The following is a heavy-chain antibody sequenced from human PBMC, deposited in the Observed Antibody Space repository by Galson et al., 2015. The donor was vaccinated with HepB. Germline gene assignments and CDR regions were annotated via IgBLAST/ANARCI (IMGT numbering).Heavy chain of an antibody. CDR3: TSGKPPFILSTTTGDFDS. CDR2: ITYDGSDK. J-gene: IGHJ4*02. D-gene: IGHD4-17*01. CDR1: GFIFSNYG. V-gene: IGHV3-30*03. Sequence: SLRLSCAASGFIFSNYGMHWVRQAPGKGLEWVAGITYDGSDKYYADSVKGRLTVSRDNSKKTLYLEMNSLRAEDTAVYYCTSGKPPFILSTTTGDFDSWGQGILVTVS.